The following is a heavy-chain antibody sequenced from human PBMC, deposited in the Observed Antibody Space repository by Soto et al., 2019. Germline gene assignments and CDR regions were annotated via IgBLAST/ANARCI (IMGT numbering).Heavy chain of an antibody. CDR2: IIPIFGTA. Sequence: GASVKVSCKDSGVTLSSYAMSWVRQAPGQGLEWMGGIIPIFGTANYAQKFQGRVTITADESTSTAYMELSSLRSEDTAVYYCAGGRIGAFDIWGQGTMDTVTS. CDR3: AGGRIGAFDI. J-gene: IGHJ3*02. V-gene: IGHV1-69*13. D-gene: IGHD1-26*01. CDR1: GVTLSSYA.